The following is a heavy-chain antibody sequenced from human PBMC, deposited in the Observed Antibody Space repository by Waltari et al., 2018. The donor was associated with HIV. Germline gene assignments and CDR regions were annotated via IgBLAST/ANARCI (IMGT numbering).Heavy chain of an antibody. CDR1: GFTFSSYW. V-gene: IGHV3-74*01. D-gene: IGHD3-16*01. CDR2: MNRYGRTT. CDR3: ASLYNYVWGSPPPFDY. Sequence: EVQLVESGGGLVQPGGSLRLSCAASGFTFSSYWMHWVRQAPGKGLVWGARMNRYGRTTYDAESVKGRFTISRDNAKNTVCLQINSLRAEDTALYYCASLYNYVWGSPPPFDYWGQRTLVTVSS. J-gene: IGHJ4*02.